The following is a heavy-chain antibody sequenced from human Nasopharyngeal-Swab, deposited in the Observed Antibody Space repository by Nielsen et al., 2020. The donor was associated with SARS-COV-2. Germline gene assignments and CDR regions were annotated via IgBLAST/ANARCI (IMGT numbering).Heavy chain of an antibody. Sequence: ASVKVSCKASGYTFTGYYMHWVRQAPGQGLEWMGRINPNSGGTNYAQKFQGRVTMTRDTSISTAYVELSRLRSDDTAVYYCARDGTRYNWNDYYYYGMDVWGQGTTVTVSS. CDR3: ARDGTRYNWNDYYYYGMDV. V-gene: IGHV1-2*06. CDR2: INPNSGGT. J-gene: IGHJ6*02. D-gene: IGHD1-1*01. CDR1: GYTFTGYY.